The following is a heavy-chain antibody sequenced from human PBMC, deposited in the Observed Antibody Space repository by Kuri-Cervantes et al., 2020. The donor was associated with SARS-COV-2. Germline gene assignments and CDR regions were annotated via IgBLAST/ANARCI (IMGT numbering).Heavy chain of an antibody. CDR2: ISSSCSTI. D-gene: IGHD6-13*01. Sequence: GESLKISCAASGFTFSDYYMSWIRQAPGKGLEWVSYISSSCSTIYYADSVKGRFTISRDNAKNSMYLQMNSLRAEDTAVYYCARGGWIAATDYFDYWGQGTLVTVSS. CDR1: GFTFSDYY. CDR3: ARGGWIAATDYFDY. J-gene: IGHJ4*02. V-gene: IGHV3-11*04.